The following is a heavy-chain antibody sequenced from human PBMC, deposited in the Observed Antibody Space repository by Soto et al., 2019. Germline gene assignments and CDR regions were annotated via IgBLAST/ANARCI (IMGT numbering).Heavy chain of an antibody. J-gene: IGHJ5*02. D-gene: IGHD4-17*01. CDR1: GFTFSSYS. Sequence: PGGSLRLSCAASGFTFSSYSMNWVRQAPGKGLEWVSYISSSSSTIYYADSMKGRFTISRDNAKNSLYLQMNSLRAEDTAVYYCARESGAGSSTVTLNWFDPWGQGTLVTVSS. V-gene: IGHV3-48*01. CDR3: ARESGAGSSTVTLNWFDP. CDR2: ISSSSSTI.